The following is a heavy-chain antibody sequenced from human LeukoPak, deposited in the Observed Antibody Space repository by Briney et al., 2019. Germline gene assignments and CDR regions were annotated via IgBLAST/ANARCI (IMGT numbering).Heavy chain of an antibody. D-gene: IGHD4-23*01. CDR3: AREDSGNSDDSLDI. Sequence: SETLSLTCAVYGGSFSGYYWSWIRQPPGKGLEWIGGIYFDGSTYYNPSLKSRVTISLHTSNNQFSLNLRSVTTADTAVYYCAREDSGNSDDSLDIWGQGTKVTVSS. CDR1: GGSFSGYY. J-gene: IGHJ3*02. V-gene: IGHV4-34*01. CDR2: IYFDGST.